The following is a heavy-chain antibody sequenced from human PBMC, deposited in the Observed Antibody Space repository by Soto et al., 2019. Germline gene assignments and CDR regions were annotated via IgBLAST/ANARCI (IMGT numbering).Heavy chain of an antibody. V-gene: IGHV3-30*18. CDR1: GFTFSSYG. Sequence: GGSLRLSCAASGFTFSSYGMHWVRQAPGKGLEWVAVISYDGSNKYYADSVKGRFTISRDNSKNMLYLQMNSLRAEDTAVYYCAKPPRPTVTHLYYFDYWGQGTLVTVSS. CDR2: ISYDGSNK. D-gene: IGHD4-17*01. CDR3: AKPPRPTVTHLYYFDY. J-gene: IGHJ4*02.